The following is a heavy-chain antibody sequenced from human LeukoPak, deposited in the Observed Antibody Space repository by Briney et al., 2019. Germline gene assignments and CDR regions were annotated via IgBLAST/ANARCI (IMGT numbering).Heavy chain of an antibody. CDR1: GFTFNYYN. CDR3: ARDQETTVTPYYFDY. V-gene: IGHV3-21*01. CDR2: ITSSGAYI. Sequence: GGSLRLSCAASGFTFNYYNMNWVRQAPGQALEWVSSITSSGAYIFYADSVRGRFTISRDNAKNSLYLQMNSLRAEDTAVYYCARDQETTVTPYYFDYWGQGTLVTVSS. J-gene: IGHJ4*02. D-gene: IGHD4-11*01.